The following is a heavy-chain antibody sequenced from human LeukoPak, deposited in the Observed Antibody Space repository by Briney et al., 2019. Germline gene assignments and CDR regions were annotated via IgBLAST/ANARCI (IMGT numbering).Heavy chain of an antibody. CDR3: AKDTDKCLVDAFNM. V-gene: IGHV3-23*01. CDR2: ISGSGGST. Sequence: GGSLRLSCAASGFTFSTYAMSWVRQAPGKGLEWVSVISGSGGSTYYAASMKGRFTISRDNSENTLYLQMNSLRAENTVGYYCAKDTDKCLVDAFNMWGQGTMVTVSS. D-gene: IGHD6-19*01. CDR1: GFTFSTYA. J-gene: IGHJ3*02.